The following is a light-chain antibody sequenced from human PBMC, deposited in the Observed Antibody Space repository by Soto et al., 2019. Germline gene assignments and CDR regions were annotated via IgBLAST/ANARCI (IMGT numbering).Light chain of an antibody. V-gene: IGKV3-20*01. CDR2: GAS. J-gene: IGKJ1*01. CDR1: QSVSSSY. CDR3: QQYGNTPWT. Sequence: IVLTPPPGTLALSPGERAILSYRASQSVSSSYLAWYQQKPRQPPRLLIYGASSRATGIPDRFSGSGSGTDFTLTISSLEPEDFAVFYCQQYGNTPWTFGQGTKVDIK.